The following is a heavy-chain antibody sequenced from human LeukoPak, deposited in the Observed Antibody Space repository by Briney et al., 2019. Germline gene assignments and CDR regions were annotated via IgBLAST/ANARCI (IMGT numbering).Heavy chain of an antibody. J-gene: IGHJ4*02. D-gene: IGHD1/OR15-1a*01. CDR1: GFTFNKYW. V-gene: IGHV3-7*01. CDR3: ARGLGTAGAY. Sequence: PGGSLRLSCVDFGFTFNKYWMSWVRQAPGKGLEWLVNINQDGSEKYYVDSVKGRFTISRDNAKNSVYLQMNSLRGEDTAIYYCARGLGTAGAYWGQGTLVTVSS. CDR2: INQDGSEK.